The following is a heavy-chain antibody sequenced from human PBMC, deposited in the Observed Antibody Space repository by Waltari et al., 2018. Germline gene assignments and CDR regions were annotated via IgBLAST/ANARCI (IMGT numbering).Heavy chain of an antibody. D-gene: IGHD1-7*01. CDR1: GGSFSGYY. J-gene: IGHJ4*02. Sequence: QVQLQQWGAGLLKPSETLSLTCAVYGGSFSGYYWSWIHQPAGKGLEWIGEIKHSGSTNYNPSLKSRVTISVDTSKNQFSLKLSSVTAADTAVYYCARGLNYAAGSFDYWGQGTLVTVSS. CDR2: IKHSGST. V-gene: IGHV4-34*01. CDR3: ARGLNYAAGSFDY.